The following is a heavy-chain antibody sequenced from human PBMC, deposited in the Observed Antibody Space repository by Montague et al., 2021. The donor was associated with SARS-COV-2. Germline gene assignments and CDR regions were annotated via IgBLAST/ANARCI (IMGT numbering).Heavy chain of an antibody. CDR2: VHHSEGT. CDR1: GYSISSGYY. V-gene: IGHV4-38-2*02. CDR3: ARVDVLTMVRGIIRGGCYFDY. Sequence: SETLSLTCSVTGYSISSGYYWGWLRQSPGRGLEWIGTVHHSEGTYYNPSLQSRATISVDPTKNQFSLKLISVTAADTAVYYCARVDVLTMVRGIIRGGCYFDYWGQGTLVTVSS. J-gene: IGHJ4*02. D-gene: IGHD3-10*01.